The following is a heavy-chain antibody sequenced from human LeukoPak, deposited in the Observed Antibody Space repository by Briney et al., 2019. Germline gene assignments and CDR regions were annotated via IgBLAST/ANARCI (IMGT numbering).Heavy chain of an antibody. CDR2: IRSKTNDYAT. D-gene: IGHD5-12*01. Sequence: GGSLRLSCAASGFTFSGPAMHWVRQASGKGLEWVGRIRSKTNDYATAYAASVKGRFTVSRDDSKNTAYLQMNNLKTEDTAVYYCTRIGPTTADYWGQGTLVTVSS. CDR1: GFTFSGPA. J-gene: IGHJ4*02. V-gene: IGHV3-73*01. CDR3: TRIGPTTADY.